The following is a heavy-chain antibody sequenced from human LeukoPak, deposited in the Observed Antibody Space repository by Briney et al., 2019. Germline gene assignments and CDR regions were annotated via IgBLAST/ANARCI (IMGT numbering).Heavy chain of an antibody. V-gene: IGHV3-72*01. CDR1: GFIFSDHF. CDR2: SRNKANSYTT. Sequence: GGSLRLSCAASGFIFSDHFMDWVRQAPGKGLEWGGRSRNKANSYTTEYAASVRGRFTISRDDSKNSVYLQMNSVKTEDTAVYYCARGRYSSGWYAEYWGQGTLVTVSS. J-gene: IGHJ4*02. CDR3: ARGRYSSGWYAEY. D-gene: IGHD6-19*01.